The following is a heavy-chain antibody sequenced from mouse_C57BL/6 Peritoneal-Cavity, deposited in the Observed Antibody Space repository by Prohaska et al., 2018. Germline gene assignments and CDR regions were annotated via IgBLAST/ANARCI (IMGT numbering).Heavy chain of an antibody. D-gene: IGHD1-1*01. Sequence: EVQLLETGGGLVQPGGSRGLSCEGSGFTFSGFWMSWVRQTPGKTLEWIGDINSDGSAINYAPSIKDRFTSFRDNDKSTLYLQINNVRSEDTATYFCMRYGNYWDFDVWGIGTTVTVSS. CDR3: MRYGNYWDFDV. J-gene: IGHJ1*03. CDR1: GFTFSGFW. V-gene: IGHV11-2*01. CDR2: INSDGSAI.